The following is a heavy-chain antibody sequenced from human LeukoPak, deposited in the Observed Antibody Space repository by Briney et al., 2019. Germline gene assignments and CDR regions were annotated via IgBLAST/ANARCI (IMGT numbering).Heavy chain of an antibody. CDR3: ARDRNDILTGYYAGGMDV. J-gene: IGHJ6*02. Sequence: SGGSLRLSCAASGFTFSSYGMHWVRQAPGKGLEWVAVIWYDGSNKYYADSVKGRFTISRDNSKNTLYLQMNSLRAEDTAVYYCARDRNDILTGYYAGGMDVWGQGTTVTVSS. D-gene: IGHD3-9*01. V-gene: IGHV3-33*01. CDR2: IWYDGSNK. CDR1: GFTFSSYG.